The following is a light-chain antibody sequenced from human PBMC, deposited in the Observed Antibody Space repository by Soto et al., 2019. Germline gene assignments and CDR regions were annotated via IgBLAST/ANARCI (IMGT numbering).Light chain of an antibody. CDR2: SAS. J-gene: IGKJ1*01. V-gene: IGKV1-39*01. Sequence: DIQMTQSPSTLSGSVGDRVTITCRASQTISSWLAWYQQKPGKAPKLLISSASSLQSGVPSTFSGSGSGTDFTLTISSLQPEDSATYYCQQSYSTPPTFGQGTKVDIK. CDR3: QQSYSTPPT. CDR1: QTISSW.